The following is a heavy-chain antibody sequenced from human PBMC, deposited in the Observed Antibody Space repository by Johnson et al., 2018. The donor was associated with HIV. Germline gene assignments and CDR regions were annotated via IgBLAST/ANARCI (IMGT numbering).Heavy chain of an antibody. CDR1: GFTFSDYY. CDR2: ISSSGSTI. V-gene: IGHV3-11*04. D-gene: IGHD3-10*01. Sequence: QVQLVESGGGLVKPGGSLRLSCAASGFTFSDYYMTWIRQAPGKGLEWVSYISSSGSTIYYADSVKGRFTISRDNSKNTLYLQMNNLGPEDTAVYYCAKAELIRFGELNDGFDIWGQGTMVTVSS. J-gene: IGHJ3*02. CDR3: AKAELIRFGELNDGFDI.